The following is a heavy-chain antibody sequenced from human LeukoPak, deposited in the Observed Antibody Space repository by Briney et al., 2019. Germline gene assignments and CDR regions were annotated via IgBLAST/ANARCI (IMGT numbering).Heavy chain of an antibody. D-gene: IGHD3-22*01. V-gene: IGHV4-38-2*02. Sequence: PSETLSLTCTVSGYSVSGPYYWGWIRQPPGRGLEWIGTIYDSGTTYYNPSLKSRVTISIGTSKNQFSLNLSSVIAADTAVYYCARHQYYDSRGSHYYSYYYMDVWGKGTTVTVSS. CDR1: GYSVSGPYY. CDR2: IYDSGTT. J-gene: IGHJ6*03. CDR3: ARHQYYDSRGSHYYSYYYMDV.